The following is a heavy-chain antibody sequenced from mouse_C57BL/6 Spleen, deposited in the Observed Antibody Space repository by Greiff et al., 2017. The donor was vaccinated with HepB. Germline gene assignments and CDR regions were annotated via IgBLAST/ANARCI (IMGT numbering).Heavy chain of an antibody. Sequence: ESGPGLVKPSQSLSLTCSVTGYSITSGYYWNWIRQFPGNKLEWMGYISYDGSNNYNPSLKNRISITRDTSKNQFFLKLNSVTTEDTATYYCARDDGPAWFAYWGQGTLVTVSA. V-gene: IGHV3-6*01. CDR2: ISYDGSN. CDR3: ARDDGPAWFAY. D-gene: IGHD2-3*01. J-gene: IGHJ3*01. CDR1: GYSITSGYY.